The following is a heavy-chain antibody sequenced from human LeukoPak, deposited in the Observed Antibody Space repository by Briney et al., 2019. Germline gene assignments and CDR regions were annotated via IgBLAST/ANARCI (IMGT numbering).Heavy chain of an antibody. CDR3: GKLVATVSFDY. V-gene: IGHV4-31*03. D-gene: IGHD5-12*01. CDR1: GGSISSGGYY. CDR2: IYYSGST. Sequence: SETLSLTCTVSGGSISSGGYYWSWIRQHPGKGLEWIEYIYYSGSTYYNPSLKSRVTISVDTSKNQFSLKLSSVTAADTAVYYWGKLVATVSFDYWGQGTLVTVSS. J-gene: IGHJ4*02.